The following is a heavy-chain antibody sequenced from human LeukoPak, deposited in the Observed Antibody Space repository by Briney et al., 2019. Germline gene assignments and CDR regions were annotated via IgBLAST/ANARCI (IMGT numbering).Heavy chain of an antibody. CDR1: GGSFSGHY. CDR2: INHSGST. Sequence: SETLSLTCAVYGGSFSGHYWSWIRQPPGKGLEWIGEINHSGSTNYNPSLKSRVTISVDTSKNQFSLKLSSVTAADTAVYYCARDIAGRGYFDYWGQGTLVTVSS. D-gene: IGHD2-15*01. V-gene: IGHV4-34*01. J-gene: IGHJ4*02. CDR3: ARDIAGRGYFDY.